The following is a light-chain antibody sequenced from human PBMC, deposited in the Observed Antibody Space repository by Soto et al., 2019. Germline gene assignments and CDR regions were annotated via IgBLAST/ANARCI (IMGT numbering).Light chain of an antibody. CDR3: LQDNNDPLT. J-gene: IGKJ4*01. CDR1: QGIRND. CDR2: AAS. Sequence: AVQITQSPSSLSASVGDRVTITCQASQGIRNDLGWYQQKPGKAPKLLIYAASRLQSGVPSRFSGSGSGTDFTLTISSLQPEDFATYYCLQDNNDPLTFGGGTKVEIK. V-gene: IGKV1-6*01.